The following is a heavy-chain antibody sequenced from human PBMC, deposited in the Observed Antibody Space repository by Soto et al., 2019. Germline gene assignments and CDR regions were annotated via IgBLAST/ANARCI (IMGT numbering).Heavy chain of an antibody. V-gene: IGHV1-8*01. J-gene: IGHJ4*02. D-gene: IGHD6-19*01. CDR1: GSTLTNFD. CDR3: ASGRGWRHS. CDR2: MDPKSGNA. Sequence: ASVKVSCKASGSTLTNFDISWVRQATGQGLEWMGWMDPKSGNADYAQKFQGRLTLTRNTSISTTYMELTSLTSDDTAVYYCASGRGWRHSWGPGTLVTLYS.